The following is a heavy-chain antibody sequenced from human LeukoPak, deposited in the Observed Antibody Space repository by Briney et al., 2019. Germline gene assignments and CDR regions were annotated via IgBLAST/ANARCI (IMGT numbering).Heavy chain of an antibody. CDR1: GGSIGSGGYY. CDR3: ARDSRAAGGSGSYYNTNYYYYYGMDV. Sequence: SETLSLTCTVSGGSIGSGGYYWSWIRQHPGKGLEWIGYIYYSGSTYYNPSLKSRVTISVDTSKNQFSLKLSSVTAADTAVYYCARDSRAAGGSGSYYNTNYYYYYGMDVWGQGTTVTVSS. CDR2: IYYSGST. D-gene: IGHD3-10*01. J-gene: IGHJ6*02. V-gene: IGHV4-31*03.